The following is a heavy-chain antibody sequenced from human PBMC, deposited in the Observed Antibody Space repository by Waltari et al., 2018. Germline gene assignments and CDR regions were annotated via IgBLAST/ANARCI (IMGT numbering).Heavy chain of an antibody. J-gene: IGHJ3*01. Sequence: QLQLQESGPRLVKPSETLSLTCTVSGVSITSNRHYWAWIRQSPGQGLEGIGTVSYNGATYISPSRKSRVSVSRDTSKNQLSLILGSVTAADMAVYYCATYIGASVGTAAFDVWGQGTMVTVSS. D-gene: IGHD5-12*01. CDR2: VSYNGAT. CDR3: ATYIGASVGTAAFDV. CDR1: GVSITSNRHY. V-gene: IGHV4-39*01.